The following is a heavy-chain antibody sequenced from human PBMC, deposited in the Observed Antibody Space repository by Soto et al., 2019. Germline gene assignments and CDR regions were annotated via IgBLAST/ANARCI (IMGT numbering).Heavy chain of an antibody. Sequence: QVQLVQSGAEVKKPGASVKVSCKASGYTFTGYYMHWVRQAPGQGLEWMGWINPNSGGTNYAQKFQGWVTMTRDTSISTAYMELSRLRSDDTAVYYCAREFRFGELLWGRGGMDVWGQGTTVTVSS. CDR3: AREFRFGELLWGRGGMDV. V-gene: IGHV1-2*04. CDR2: INPNSGGT. CDR1: GYTFTGYY. J-gene: IGHJ6*02. D-gene: IGHD3-10*01.